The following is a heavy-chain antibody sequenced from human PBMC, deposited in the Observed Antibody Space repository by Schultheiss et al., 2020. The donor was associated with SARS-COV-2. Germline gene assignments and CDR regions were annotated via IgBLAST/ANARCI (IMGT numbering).Heavy chain of an antibody. CDR1: GFTFSSYS. CDR2: ISSSGSTI. J-gene: IGHJ6*03. D-gene: IGHD3-3*01. CDR3: ASSLADFWSALGPMDV. V-gene: IGHV3-48*04. Sequence: GESLKISCAASGFTFSSYSMNWVRQAPGKGLEWVSYISSSGSTIYYADSVKGRFTISRDNAKNSLYLQMNSLRAEDTAVYYCASSLADFWSALGPMDVWGKGTTVTVSS.